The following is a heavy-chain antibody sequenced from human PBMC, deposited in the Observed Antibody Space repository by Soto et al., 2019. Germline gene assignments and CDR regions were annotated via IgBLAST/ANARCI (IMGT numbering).Heavy chain of an antibody. V-gene: IGHV1-18*01. CDR2: VSAYNSNT. J-gene: IGHJ4*02. Sequence: ASVEVSCKASGYTFTSYGISWVRQAPGQRLEWMGWVSAYNSNTIYTQTRQGRGTLPTDTSTSTAYIELSSLRSLETAVYNSVREVEASDYWGQGTRGTVAS. CDR3: VREVEASDY. D-gene: IGHD2-15*01. CDR1: GYTFTSYG.